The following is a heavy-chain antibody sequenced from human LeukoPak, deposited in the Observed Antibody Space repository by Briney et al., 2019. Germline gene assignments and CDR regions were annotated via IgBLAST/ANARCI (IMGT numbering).Heavy chain of an antibody. CDR3: ARTARAERKLLYYFDY. CDR1: GFTFSSYE. J-gene: IGHJ4*02. Sequence: GGSLRLSCEASGFTFSSYEMNWVRQAPGKGLEWIAYIGRGGGPIYYSDSVQGRFAISRDDATSSVNLQMDGLRGDDTALYYCARTARAERKLLYYFDYWGQGALVTVAS. CDR2: IGRGGGPI. V-gene: IGHV3-48*03. D-gene: IGHD3-10*01.